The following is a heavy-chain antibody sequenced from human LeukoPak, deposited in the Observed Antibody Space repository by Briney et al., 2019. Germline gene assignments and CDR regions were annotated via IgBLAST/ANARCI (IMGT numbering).Heavy chain of an antibody. Sequence: GGSLRLSCAASGFSFSGYSMNWVRQAPGRGLEWISYISSGSRTIFYADSVKGRFTISRDNAKNSLYLLMNSLRADDTAVYYRAGESITGDRDFDYWGQGTLITVSS. V-gene: IGHV3-48*01. CDR2: ISSGSRTI. CDR3: AGESITGDRDFDY. CDR1: GFSFSGYS. D-gene: IGHD7-27*01. J-gene: IGHJ4*02.